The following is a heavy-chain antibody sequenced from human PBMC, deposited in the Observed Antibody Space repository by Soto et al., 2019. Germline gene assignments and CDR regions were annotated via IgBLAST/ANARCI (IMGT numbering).Heavy chain of an antibody. CDR1: GFTVSVYS. Sequence: GSLRLSCAASGFTVSVYSMNWVRQAPGKGLEWLSSIDDSSTYLFYADSVTGRFTISRDNAKNSLYLQMNSLRVEDTAVYYCARDVRPGGYYFDSWGQGALVTVSS. CDR2: IDDSSTYL. V-gene: IGHV3-21*01. CDR3: ARDVRPGGYYFDS. J-gene: IGHJ4*02. D-gene: IGHD3-10*01.